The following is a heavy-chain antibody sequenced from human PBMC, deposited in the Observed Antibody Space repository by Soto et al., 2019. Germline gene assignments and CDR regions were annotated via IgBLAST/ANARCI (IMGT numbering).Heavy chain of an antibody. Sequence: SETLSLTCTVSGSSINSSGYYWGWIRQPPGKGLEWIGSMFYGVSTYYNPSLKSRVTVSVDTSKNQFSLNLRSVTAADTAVYYCARLPSRHLVDYWGQGTLVTISS. CDR2: MFYGVST. D-gene: IGHD3-3*02. CDR3: ARLPSRHLVDY. J-gene: IGHJ4*02. CDR1: GSSINSSGYY. V-gene: IGHV4-39*01.